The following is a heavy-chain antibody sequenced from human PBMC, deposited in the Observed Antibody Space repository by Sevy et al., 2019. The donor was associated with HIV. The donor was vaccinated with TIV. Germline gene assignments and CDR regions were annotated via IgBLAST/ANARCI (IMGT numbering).Heavy chain of an antibody. CDR3: AGDILTGYYS. Sequence: SETLSLTCTVSGGCMSSGDYYWSWIRQPPGKGLEWIGYIYYSGSTYYNPSLKSRVTISVDTSKNQFSLKLSSVTAADTAVYYCAGDILTGYYSWGQGTLVTVSS. CDR2: IYYSGST. V-gene: IGHV4-30-4*01. D-gene: IGHD3-9*01. CDR1: GGCMSSGDYY. J-gene: IGHJ4*02.